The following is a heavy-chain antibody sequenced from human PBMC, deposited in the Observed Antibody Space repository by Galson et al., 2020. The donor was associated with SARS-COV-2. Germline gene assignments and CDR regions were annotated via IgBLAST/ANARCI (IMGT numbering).Heavy chain of an antibody. CDR1: DGSFSDYY. V-gene: IGHV4-34*01. CDR2: INPSGSP. CDR3: ARGPRRITTFGVVVICGMDV. Sequence: SEPLSLPCPVYDGSFSDYYWTWIRQSPGKGLEWIGEINPSGSPSFNPSLESRVTISVDASKNQFSLNLRSGIAADTAVYYCARGPRRITTFGVVVICGMDVGGQGTTVIVTS. J-gene: IGHJ6*02. D-gene: IGHD3-3*01.